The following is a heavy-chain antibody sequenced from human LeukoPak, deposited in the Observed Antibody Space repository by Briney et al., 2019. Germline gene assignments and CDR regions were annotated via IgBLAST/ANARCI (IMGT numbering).Heavy chain of an antibody. Sequence: ASVKVSCKASGYTFTSYGISWVRQAPGQGLEWMGWISAYNGNTNYAQKLRGRVTMTTDTSTSTDYIELRSLRSDDTAVYYCARLPYCSSTSCPNWFDPWGQGTLVTVSS. D-gene: IGHD2-2*01. CDR1: GYTFTSYG. V-gene: IGHV1-18*04. CDR3: ARLPYCSSTSCPNWFDP. J-gene: IGHJ5*02. CDR2: ISAYNGNT.